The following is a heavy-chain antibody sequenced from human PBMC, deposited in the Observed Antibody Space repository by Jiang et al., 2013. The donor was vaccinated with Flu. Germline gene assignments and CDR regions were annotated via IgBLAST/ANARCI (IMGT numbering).Heavy chain of an antibody. CDR2: IYYSGST. Sequence: GPGLVKPSETLSLTCTVSSGSISNYYWSWIRQPPGKGLEWIGYIYYSGSTNYNPSLKSRVTISVDTSKNQFSLKLSSVTAADTAVYYCARSRVDDYNYYYFDYWGQGPWSPSPQ. CDR3: ARSRVDDYNYYYFDY. J-gene: IGHJ4*02. CDR1: SGSISNYY. D-gene: IGHD5-24*01. V-gene: IGHV4-59*13.